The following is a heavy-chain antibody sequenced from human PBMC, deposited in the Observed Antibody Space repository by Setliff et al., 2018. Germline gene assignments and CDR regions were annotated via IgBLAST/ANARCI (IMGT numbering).Heavy chain of an antibody. CDR1: GGTFSSYA. V-gene: IGHV1-69*10. D-gene: IGHD3-22*01. J-gene: IGHJ4*02. CDR2: IIPILGIA. Sequence: SVKVSCKASGGTFSSYAISWVRQAPGHGLEWMGGIIPILGIANYAQKFQGRVTITADESTSTAYMELSSLRSEDTAVYYCARSDYYDSSGYYTHPDCWGQGTLVTVSS. CDR3: ARSDYYDSSGYYTHPDC.